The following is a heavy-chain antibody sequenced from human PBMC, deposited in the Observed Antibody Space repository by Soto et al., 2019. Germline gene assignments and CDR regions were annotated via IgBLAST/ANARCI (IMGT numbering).Heavy chain of an antibody. Sequence: SVKVSCKASGGTFSSYTISWVRQAPGQGLEWMGRIIPILGIANYAQKFQGRVTITADKSTSTAYMELSSLRSEDTAVYYCASLVTDIVLVPGPSGWFDPWGQGTLVTVSS. CDR1: GGTFSSYT. D-gene: IGHD2-2*01. CDR2: IIPILGIA. V-gene: IGHV1-69*02. CDR3: ASLVTDIVLVPGPSGWFDP. J-gene: IGHJ5*02.